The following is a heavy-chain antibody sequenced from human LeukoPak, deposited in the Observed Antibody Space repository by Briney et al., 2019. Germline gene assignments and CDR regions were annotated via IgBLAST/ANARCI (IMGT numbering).Heavy chain of an antibody. CDR2: ISGSGGST. D-gene: IGHD2-2*02. J-gene: IGHJ4*02. CDR1: GFTFSSYA. Sequence: GGSLRLSCAASGFTFSSYAMSWVRQAPGKGREWVSAISGSGGSTYYADSVKGRFTISRDNSKNTLYLQMNSLRAEDTAVYYCAKVLCSSTSCYTHPFDYWGQGTLVTVSS. V-gene: IGHV3-23*01. CDR3: AKVLCSSTSCYTHPFDY.